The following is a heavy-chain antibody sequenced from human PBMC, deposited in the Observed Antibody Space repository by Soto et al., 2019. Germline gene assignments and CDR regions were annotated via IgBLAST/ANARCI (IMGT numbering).Heavy chain of an antibody. Sequence: PSETLSLTCTVSGGSISSGGYYWSWIRQHPGKGLEWIGYIYYSGSTYYNPSLKSRVTISVDTSKNQLSLKLSSVTAADTAVYYCARDSAEYDFWSGYTQYYYYGMDVWGQGTTVTVSS. CDR3: ARDSAEYDFWSGYTQYYYYGMDV. V-gene: IGHV4-31*03. CDR1: GGSISSGGYY. J-gene: IGHJ6*02. CDR2: IYYSGST. D-gene: IGHD3-3*01.